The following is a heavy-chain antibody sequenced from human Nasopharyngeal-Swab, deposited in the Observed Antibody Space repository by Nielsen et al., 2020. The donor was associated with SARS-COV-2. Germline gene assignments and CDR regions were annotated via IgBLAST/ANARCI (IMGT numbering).Heavy chain of an antibody. CDR3: ARHLPGYYGSAFDL. Sequence: SLRLSCKGSGYRFTNYWIGWVRQMPGKGLEWMGLIWPSDSDTTYSPSFQGQVTISADKSISTAYLQLSSLKASDTAMYYCARHLPGYYGSAFDLWGQGTLVTVSS. CDR1: GYRFTNYW. V-gene: IGHV5-51*01. J-gene: IGHJ4*02. D-gene: IGHD3-10*01. CDR2: IWPSDSDT.